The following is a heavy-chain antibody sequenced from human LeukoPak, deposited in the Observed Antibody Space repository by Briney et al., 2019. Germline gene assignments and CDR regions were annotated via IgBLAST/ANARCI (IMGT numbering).Heavy chain of an antibody. CDR2: INHSGST. V-gene: IGHV4-34*01. Sequence: SETLSLTCAVYGGSFSGYYWSWIRQPPGKGLEWIGEINHSGSTNYNPSLKSRVTISVDTSKNQFSLKLSSVTAADTAVYYCARHGDYYDSSGYLTGRFDYWGQGTLLTVSS. CDR1: GGSFSGYY. J-gene: IGHJ4*02. D-gene: IGHD3-22*01. CDR3: ARHGDYYDSSGYLTGRFDY.